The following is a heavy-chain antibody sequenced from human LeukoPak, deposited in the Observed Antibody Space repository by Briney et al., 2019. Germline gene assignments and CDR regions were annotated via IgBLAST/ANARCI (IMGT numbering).Heavy chain of an antibody. Sequence: SQTLSLTCAISGDSVSSKSGAWNWTRQSPSRGLEWLGRTYYRSKWYNDYAVSVKSRITINPDTFKNQFSLQLNSVTPEDTAVYYCAREYSSVRGDYFDYWGQGTLVTVSS. CDR2: TYYRSKWYN. J-gene: IGHJ4*02. CDR3: AREYSSVRGDYFDY. D-gene: IGHD6-19*01. CDR1: GDSVSSKSGA. V-gene: IGHV6-1*01.